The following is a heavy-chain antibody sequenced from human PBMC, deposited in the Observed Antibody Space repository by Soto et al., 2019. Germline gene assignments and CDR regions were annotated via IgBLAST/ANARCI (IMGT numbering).Heavy chain of an antibody. Sequence: QVQLVQSGAEVKKPGASVKVSCKASGYTFTSYYIHWVRQAPVQGLEWMGIINPSGGSTSYAQNFQGRVTMTRDTSTSTVYMELSSLRSEDTAVYYCAKGGWYYFDYWGQGTLVTVSS. CDR2: INPSGGST. CDR3: AKGGWYYFDY. D-gene: IGHD6-19*01. CDR1: GYTFTSYY. J-gene: IGHJ4*02. V-gene: IGHV1-46*01.